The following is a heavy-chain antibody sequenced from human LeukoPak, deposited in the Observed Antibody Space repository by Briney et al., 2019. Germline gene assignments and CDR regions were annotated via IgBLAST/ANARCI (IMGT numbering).Heavy chain of an antibody. V-gene: IGHV4-39*07. Sequence: SETLSLTCTVSGGSLSSSSYYWGWIRQPPGKGLEWIGSIYYSGSTYYNPSLKSRVTISVDTSKNQFSLKLSSVTAADTAVYYCARERGRGSLIVATIKNKYYFDYWGQGTLVTVSS. CDR1: GGSLSSSSYY. CDR2: IYYSGST. J-gene: IGHJ4*02. D-gene: IGHD5-12*01. CDR3: ARERGRGSLIVATIKNKYYFDY.